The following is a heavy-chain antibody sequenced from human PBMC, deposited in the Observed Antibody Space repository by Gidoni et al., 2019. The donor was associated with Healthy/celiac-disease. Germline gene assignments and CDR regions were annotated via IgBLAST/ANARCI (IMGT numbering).Heavy chain of an antibody. Sequence: HLQLHESGPGLVKPSATLSPTCTGSSGPISSSSYYWGWSRQPPGKGLEWIGSIYYSGSTYYNPSLKSRVTISVETSKNQFSLKRSSVTAANTAVYYCARDPQVTMVRGVIGWFDPWGQGTLVTVSS. V-gene: IGHV4-39*07. CDR3: ARDPQVTMVRGVIGWFDP. D-gene: IGHD3-10*01. CDR2: IYYSGST. CDR1: SGPISSSSYY. J-gene: IGHJ5*02.